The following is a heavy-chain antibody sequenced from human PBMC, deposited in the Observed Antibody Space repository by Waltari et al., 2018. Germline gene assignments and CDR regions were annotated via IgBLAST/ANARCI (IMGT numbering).Heavy chain of an antibody. J-gene: IGHJ6*02. CDR1: GDTFSSYF. V-gene: IGHV1-46*03. CDR3: TRDKLDYYNGMDV. CDR2: IKPIDGGT. Sequence: QVQLVQSGAEVKKPGASVKVSCRTSGDTFSSYFIFWVRQAPGQGLEWMGIIKPIDGGTNYPQKCQDRVTMTRDTSTSTVYMELRSLRSEDTAVYYCTRDKLDYYNGMDVWGQGTTVTVSS. D-gene: IGHD3-3*02.